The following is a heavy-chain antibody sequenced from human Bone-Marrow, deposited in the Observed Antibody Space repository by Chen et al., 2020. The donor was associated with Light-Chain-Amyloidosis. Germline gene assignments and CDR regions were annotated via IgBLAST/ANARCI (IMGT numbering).Heavy chain of an antibody. CDR1: GGTFSSYA. CDR2: IIPIFGTA. CDR3: ARSGSGSFTSGYDY. J-gene: IGHJ4*02. D-gene: IGHD1-26*01. Sequence: QVQLVQSGAEVKKPGSSVKVSCKASGGTFSSYAISWLRQAPGQGLEWMGGIIPIFGTANYAQKFQGRVTMTRDTSTSTVYMELSSLRSEDTAVYYCARSGSGSFTSGYDYWGQGTLVTVSS. V-gene: IGHV1-69*06.